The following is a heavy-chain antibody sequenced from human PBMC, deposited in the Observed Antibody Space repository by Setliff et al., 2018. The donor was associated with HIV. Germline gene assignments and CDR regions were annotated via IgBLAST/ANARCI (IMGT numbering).Heavy chain of an antibody. CDR3: ARHSGSYYFDH. J-gene: IGHJ4*02. D-gene: IGHD1-26*01. V-gene: IGHV4-61*02. Sequence: SETLSLTCSVSDDSINYSTYYWSWIRQPAGQTLEWIGRISNAGSTIYNASLKSQVSMSIDTLNKQFSLELTSMTASDTATYYCARHSGSYYFDHWGQGMQVTVSS. CDR1: DDSINYSTYY. CDR2: ISNAGST.